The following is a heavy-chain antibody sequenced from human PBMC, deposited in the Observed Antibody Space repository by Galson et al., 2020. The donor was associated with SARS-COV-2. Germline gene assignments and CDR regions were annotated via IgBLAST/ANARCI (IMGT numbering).Heavy chain of an antibody. Sequence: SETLSLTCAVSGGSISSSDWWGWVRQPPGKGLEWIGEIFHSGYTNYNPSLKSRVTMSVDTSKNQFSLKLSSVTAADTALYYCSRIIVPAYLLPHHDVWGKGTTVTVSS. D-gene: IGHD1-26*01. V-gene: IGHV4-4*02. CDR1: GGSISSSDW. J-gene: IGHJ6*04. CDR3: SRIIVPAYLLPHHDV. CDR2: IFHSGYT.